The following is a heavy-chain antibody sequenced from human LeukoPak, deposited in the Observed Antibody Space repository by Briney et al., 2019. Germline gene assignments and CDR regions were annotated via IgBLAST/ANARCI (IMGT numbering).Heavy chain of an antibody. CDR3: AKGCTRWVKEECDY. CDR1: GFTFSDCA. J-gene: IGHJ4*02. Sequence: PGGSLRLSCAASGFTFSDCAMNWVRQAPGKGLDWVASISSSGDSTYYADSVKGRFAISRDNSKNTLILQLNSLRPEDTAVYYCAKGCTRWVKEECDYWGQGTLVTVSS. D-gene: IGHD4-23*01. V-gene: IGHV3-23*01. CDR2: ISSSGDST.